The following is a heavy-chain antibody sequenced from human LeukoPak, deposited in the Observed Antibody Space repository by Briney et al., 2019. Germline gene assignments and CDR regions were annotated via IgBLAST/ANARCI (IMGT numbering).Heavy chain of an antibody. CDR3: AKDDTRYCSSTSCQLFDY. V-gene: IGHV3-30*02. CDR2: IRYDGSNK. Sequence: GSLRLSCAASGFTFSSYGMHWVRQAPGKGLEWVAFIRYDGSNKYYADSVKGRFTISRDNSKNTLYLQMNSLRAEDTAVYYCAKDDTRYCSSTSCQLFDYWGQGTLVTVSS. D-gene: IGHD2-2*01. CDR1: GFTFSSYG. J-gene: IGHJ4*02.